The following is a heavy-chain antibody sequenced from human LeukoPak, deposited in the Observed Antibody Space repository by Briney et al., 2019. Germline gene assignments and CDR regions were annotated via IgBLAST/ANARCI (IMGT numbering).Heavy chain of an antibody. Sequence: GASVKVSCEASGYTFTSYDINWVRQAAGQGLEWMGWMNPKSGNTGYAQKFQGRVTMTRSTSISTAYMELGSLTSEDTAVYYCTRGSQKCASASCYNFWGQGTLVTVSS. D-gene: IGHD2-2*02. CDR1: GYTFTSYD. CDR2: MNPKSGNT. J-gene: IGHJ4*02. V-gene: IGHV1-8*01. CDR3: TRGSQKCASASCYNF.